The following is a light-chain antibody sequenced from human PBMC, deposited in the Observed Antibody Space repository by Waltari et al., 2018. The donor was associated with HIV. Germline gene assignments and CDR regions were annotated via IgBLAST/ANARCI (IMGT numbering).Light chain of an antibody. J-gene: IGLJ1*01. CDR2: QDK. Sequence: SFELTQPSSLSVSPGQTANISCSGEKMGDKYVSWYQQKSGQSPVVVMFQDKRRPSGISERFSGSSSGNTATLTISGTQPIDEADYYCQAWDRTTGVFGTGTKLTVL. CDR1: KMGDKY. V-gene: IGLV3-1*01. CDR3: QAWDRTTGV.